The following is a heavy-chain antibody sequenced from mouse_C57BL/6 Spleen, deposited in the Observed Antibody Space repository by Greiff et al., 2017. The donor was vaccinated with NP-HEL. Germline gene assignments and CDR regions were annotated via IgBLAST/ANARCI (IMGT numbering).Heavy chain of an antibody. D-gene: IGHD2-5*01. J-gene: IGHJ1*03. CDR1: GYSITSGYD. Sequence: VQLKESGPGMVKPSQSLSLTCTVTGYSITSGYDWHWIRHFPGNKLEWMGYISYSGSTNYNPSLKSRISITHDTSKNHFFLKLNSVTTEDTATYYCARGKDSNFWYFDVWGTGTTVTVSS. CDR3: ARGKDSNFWYFDV. CDR2: ISYSGST. V-gene: IGHV3-1*01.